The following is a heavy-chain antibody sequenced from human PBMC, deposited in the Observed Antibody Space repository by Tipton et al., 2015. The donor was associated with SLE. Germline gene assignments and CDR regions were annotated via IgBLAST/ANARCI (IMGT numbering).Heavy chain of an antibody. CDR2: INHSGST. V-gene: IGHV4-34*01. D-gene: IGHD2-2*02. CDR3: ARGPRQPVVVVPAAITYYFYYMDV. J-gene: IGHJ6*03. CDR1: GGSFSGYY. Sequence: LRLSCAVYGGSFSGYYWSWIRQPPGKGLEWIGEINHSGSTNYNPSLKSRVTISVDTSKNQFSLKLSSVTAADTAVYYCARGPRQPVVVVPAAITYYFYYMDVWGKGTTVTVSS.